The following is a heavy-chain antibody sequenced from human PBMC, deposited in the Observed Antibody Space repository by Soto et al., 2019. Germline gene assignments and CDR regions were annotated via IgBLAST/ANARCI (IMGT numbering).Heavy chain of an antibody. CDR1: GYTFITYG. CDR3: ARDRPSSSIRARDYYYAMGV. CDR2: ISSYNDNT. V-gene: IGHV1-18*01. Sequence: QVQLVQSGAEVKKPGASVKVSCKASGYTFITYGISWVRQAPGQGLEWMGWISSYNDNTNYAQKLQGRVTMTTDTSTTTGYVELRSLRSDDTAVYYCARDRPSSSIRARDYYYAMGVWGQGTTVTVSS. J-gene: IGHJ6*02. D-gene: IGHD6-6*01.